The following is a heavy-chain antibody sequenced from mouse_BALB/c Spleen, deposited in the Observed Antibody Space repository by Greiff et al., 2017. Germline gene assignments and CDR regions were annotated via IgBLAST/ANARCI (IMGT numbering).Heavy chain of an antibody. D-gene: IGHD2-4*01. CDR2: IDPENGNT. V-gene: IGHV14-1*02. CDR1: GFNITAYY. Sequence: VQLQQSGAELVRPGALVKLSCKASGFNITAYYMHWVKQRPEQGLEWIGWIDPENGNTIYDPKFQGKASITADTSSNTAYLQLSSLTSEDTAVYYCARGLRRGFAYWGQGTLVTVSA. J-gene: IGHJ3*01. CDR3: ARGLRRGFAY.